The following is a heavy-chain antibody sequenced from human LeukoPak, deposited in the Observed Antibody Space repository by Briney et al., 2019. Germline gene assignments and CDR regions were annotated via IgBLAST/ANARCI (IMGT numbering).Heavy chain of an antibody. Sequence: SETLSLTCTVSDGSITSRSYYWGWIRQPPGNGLEWFGSIYYSGSSYYNPSLKSRVTISVDTSKNQFSLKLRSVTAADTAVYYCARSAHRDPLWYFDYWGQGTLVTVSS. CDR2: IYYSGSS. D-gene: IGHD2/OR15-2a*01. CDR1: DGSITSRSYY. CDR3: ARSAHRDPLWYFDY. J-gene: IGHJ4*02. V-gene: IGHV4-39*01.